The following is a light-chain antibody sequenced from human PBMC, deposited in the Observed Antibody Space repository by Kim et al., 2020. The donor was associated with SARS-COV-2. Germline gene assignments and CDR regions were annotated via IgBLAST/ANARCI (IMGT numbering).Light chain of an antibody. Sequence: VALGQTGRITCQGDSLRSYYATGYQQKPGQAPIVVIYGKNNRPSGIPDRFSGSSSGNTASLTITGTQAGDEADYYCNSRDSNDNVVFGGGTKLTVL. CDR3: NSRDSNDNVV. J-gene: IGLJ2*01. CDR2: GKN. V-gene: IGLV3-19*01. CDR1: SLRSYY.